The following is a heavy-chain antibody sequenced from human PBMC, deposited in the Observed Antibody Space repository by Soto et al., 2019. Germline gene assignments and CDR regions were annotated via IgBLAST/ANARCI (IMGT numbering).Heavy chain of an antibody. CDR2: IYHSGST. D-gene: IGHD1-26*01. CDR3: SRAPRRVGGGGNWFDP. J-gene: IGHJ5*02. CDR1: GGSISSGGYS. V-gene: IGHV4-30-2*01. Sequence: SETLSLTCAVSGGSISSGGYSWSWIRQPPGKRLERIGYIYHSGSTYYNTSPKKRVIILVDSSKNKFSLMLISVTAADTAVYYCSRAPRRVGGGGNWFDPWGQGTLVTVSS.